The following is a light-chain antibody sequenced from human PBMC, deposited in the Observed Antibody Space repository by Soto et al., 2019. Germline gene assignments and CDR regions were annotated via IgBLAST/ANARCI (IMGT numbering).Light chain of an antibody. Sequence: EIVMTQSPATLSVSPGERATLSCRASQSVSSNLAWYQQKPGQAPRLLIYGASTRATGIPARFSGSGSGTEFTLTIGSLQSEDIAVYYCQQSINWPWTFGQGTKVDIK. CDR1: QSVSSN. V-gene: IGKV3D-15*01. J-gene: IGKJ1*01. CDR2: GAS. CDR3: QQSINWPWT.